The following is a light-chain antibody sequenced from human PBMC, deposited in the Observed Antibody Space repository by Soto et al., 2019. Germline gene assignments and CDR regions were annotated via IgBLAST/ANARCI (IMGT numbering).Light chain of an antibody. CDR2: EVS. CDR3: SSYRRSRFNV. J-gene: IGLJ1*01. CDR1: SSDVGGYIY. V-gene: IGLV2-14*01. Sequence: QSVLTQPASVSGSPGQSFTISCTGTSSDVGGYIYVSWYQQHPGKAPKLMIYEVSNRPSGVSNRFSGSKSRNTASLTISGHQAEDEADYSCSSYRRSRFNVFGSGSNFTGL.